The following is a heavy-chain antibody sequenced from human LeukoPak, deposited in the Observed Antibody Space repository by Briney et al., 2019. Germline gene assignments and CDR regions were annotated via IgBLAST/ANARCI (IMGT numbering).Heavy chain of an antibody. D-gene: IGHD6-13*01. CDR3: ARAGSSSWYYFDY. J-gene: IGHJ4*02. V-gene: IGHV3-53*01. Sequence: PGGSLRLSCAASGFIVSRDYMNWVRQAPGKGLEWVSVLYSGGSAYYADSVKGRFTISRDNSKNTLYLQMNSLRAEDTAVYYCARAGSSSWYYFDYWGQGTLVTVSS. CDR1: GFIVSRDY. CDR2: LYSGGSA.